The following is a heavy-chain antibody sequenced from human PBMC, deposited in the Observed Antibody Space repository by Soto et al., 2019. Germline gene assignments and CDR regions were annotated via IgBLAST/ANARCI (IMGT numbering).Heavy chain of an antibody. CDR3: ARSPYYDILTGYPYYYYMDV. D-gene: IGHD3-9*01. J-gene: IGHJ6*03. CDR2: IYYSGST. Sequence: QVQLQESGPGLVKPSETLSLTCTVSGGSISSYYWSWIRQPPGKGLEWIGYIYYSGSTNYNPSLNSRITISVDTTKTQFSVKLSSVTAADTAEYYCARSPYYDILTGYPYYYYMDVWGKGTTVTVSS. CDR1: GGSISSYY. V-gene: IGHV4-59*01.